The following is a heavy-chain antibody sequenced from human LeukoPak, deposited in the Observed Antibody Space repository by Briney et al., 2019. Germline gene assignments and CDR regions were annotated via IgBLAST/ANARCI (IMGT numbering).Heavy chain of an antibody. D-gene: IGHD2-15*01. J-gene: IGHJ6*03. CDR2: ISHSGST. CDR1: GGSFSDYY. V-gene: IGHV4-34*01. Sequence: PSETLSLTCAVYGGSFSDYYWNWIRQPPGKGLEWIGEISHSGSTNYNPSLKSRVTISVDTSKNQFSLKLSSVTAADTAVYYCARGFEVVAATWHYYYYMDVWGKGTTVTISS. CDR3: ARGFEVVAATWHYYYYMDV.